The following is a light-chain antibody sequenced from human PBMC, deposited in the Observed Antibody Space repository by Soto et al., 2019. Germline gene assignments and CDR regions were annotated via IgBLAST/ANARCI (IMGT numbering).Light chain of an antibody. J-gene: IGLJ2*01. CDR3: GTWDSSLNVV. V-gene: IGLV1-51*01. CDR1: SSNIGNNY. Sequence: QSVLTQPPSVSAAPGQKVLSSCSGSSSNIGNNYVSWYQQLPGTAPKLLIYDNNKRPSGIPDRFSGYKSGTSATLGITGLHDGDEADYYCGTWDSSLNVVFGGGTKLTVL. CDR2: DNN.